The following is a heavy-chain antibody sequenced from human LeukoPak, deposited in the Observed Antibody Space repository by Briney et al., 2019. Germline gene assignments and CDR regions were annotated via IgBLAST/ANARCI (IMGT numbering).Heavy chain of an antibody. Sequence: GGSLRLSCAASGFTFSSYSMNWVRQAPGKGLEWVSSISSSSSYIYYADSVKGRFTISRDNVKNSLYLQMNSLRAEDTAVYYCARDASADILTGYYLRKNPPPTYWGQGTLVTVSS. V-gene: IGHV3-21*01. D-gene: IGHD3-9*01. J-gene: IGHJ4*02. CDR3: ARDASADILTGYYLRKNPPPTY. CDR2: ISSSSSYI. CDR1: GFTFSSYS.